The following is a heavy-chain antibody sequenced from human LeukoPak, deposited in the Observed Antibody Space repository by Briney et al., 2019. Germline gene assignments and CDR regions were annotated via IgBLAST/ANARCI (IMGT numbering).Heavy chain of an antibody. D-gene: IGHD6-19*01. V-gene: IGHV3-33*01. CDR2: IWYDGSNK. CDR3: ARGGSGWSRPADY. J-gene: IGHJ4*02. CDR1: GFTFSSYG. Sequence: GGSLRLSCAASGFTFSSYGMHWVRQAPSKGLEWVAVIWYDGSNKYYADSVKGRFTISRDNSKNTLYLQMNSLRAEDTAVYYCARGGSGWSRPADYWGQGTLVTVSS.